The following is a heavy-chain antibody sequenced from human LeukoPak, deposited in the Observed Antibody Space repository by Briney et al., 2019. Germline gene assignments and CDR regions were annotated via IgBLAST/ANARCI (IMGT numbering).Heavy chain of an antibody. CDR1: GFTFSSYS. CDR2: ISSSSSYI. J-gene: IGHJ4*02. CDR3: ASFGIAAAGNDY. V-gene: IGHV3-21*01. D-gene: IGHD6-13*01. Sequence: KAGGSLRLSCAASGFTFSSYSMNWVRQAPGKGLEWVSSISSSSSYIYYADSVKGRFTISRDNAKNSLYLQMNSLRAEDTAVYYCASFGIAAAGNDYWGQGTLVTVSS.